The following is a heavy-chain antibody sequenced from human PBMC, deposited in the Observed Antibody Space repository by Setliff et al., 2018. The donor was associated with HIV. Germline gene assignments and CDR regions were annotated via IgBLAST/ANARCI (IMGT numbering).Heavy chain of an antibody. V-gene: IGHV3-23*01. CDR3: ARLNWNDDYFDY. CDR2: ISGSTGWA. CDR1: GFTVGSNY. D-gene: IGHD1-1*01. J-gene: IGHJ4*02. Sequence: GGSLRLSCAASGFTVGSNYMSWVRQAPGKGLEWVSAISGSTGWADYADSVKGRFTISRDNSKNTLYLQLTRLRAEDTAIYYCARLNWNDDYFDYWGQGTLVTVSS.